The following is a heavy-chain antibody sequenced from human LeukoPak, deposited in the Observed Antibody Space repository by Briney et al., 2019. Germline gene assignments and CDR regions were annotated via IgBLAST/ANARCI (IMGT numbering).Heavy chain of an antibody. CDR2: ISGSGGST. Sequence: QPGGSLRLSCAASGFTFSSYGMSWVRQAPGKGLEWVSAISGSGGSTYYADSVKGRFTISRDNSKNTLYLQMNSLRAEDTAVYYCAKDAVVTMIVVVTPTDAFDIWGQGTMVTVSS. CDR3: AKDAVVTMIVVVTPTDAFDI. D-gene: IGHD3-22*01. V-gene: IGHV3-23*01. J-gene: IGHJ3*02. CDR1: GFTFSSYG.